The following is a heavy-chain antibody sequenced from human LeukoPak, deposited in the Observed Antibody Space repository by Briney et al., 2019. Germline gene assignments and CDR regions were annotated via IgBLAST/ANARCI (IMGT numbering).Heavy chain of an antibody. J-gene: IGHJ4*02. V-gene: IGHV1-69*13. CDR2: IIPIFGTA. CDR1: GGTFSSYA. CDR3: ARGNSGSYESHFDY. Sequence: AASVKVSCKASGGTFSSYAISWVRQAPGQGLEWMGGIIPIFGTANYAQKFQGRVTITADESTSTAYMELSSLRSEDTAVYYCARGNSGSYESHFDYWGQGTLVTVSS. D-gene: IGHD1-26*01.